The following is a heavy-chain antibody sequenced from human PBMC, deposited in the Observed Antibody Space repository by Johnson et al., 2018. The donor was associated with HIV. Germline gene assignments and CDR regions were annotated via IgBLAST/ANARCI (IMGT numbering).Heavy chain of an antibody. Sequence: QVQLVESAGGVVQPGRSLRLSCAASGFTFSSYGMHWVRQAPGKGLEWVAVISYDGSNKYYADSVKGRFTISRDNSKNTLYLQMNSLRAEDTAVYYCAKGGWRQSQACDIWGQGTMVTVSS. CDR2: ISYDGSNK. CDR3: AKGGWRQSQACDI. CDR1: GFTFSSYG. J-gene: IGHJ3*02. V-gene: IGHV3-30*18. D-gene: IGHD5-24*01.